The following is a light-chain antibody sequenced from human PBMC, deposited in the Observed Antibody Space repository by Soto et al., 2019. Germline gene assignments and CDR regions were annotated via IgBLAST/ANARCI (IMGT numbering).Light chain of an antibody. Sequence: QSALTQPRSVSGFPGQSVTISCTGTSSDFGGYHYISWYQQHPGKAPRLMIYEVSNRPSGVSNRFSGSKSGNTASLTISGLQAEDEADYYCSSYTSSLYVFGNGTKVTVL. CDR1: SSDFGGYHY. J-gene: IGLJ1*01. V-gene: IGLV2-14*01. CDR3: SSYTSSLYV. CDR2: EVS.